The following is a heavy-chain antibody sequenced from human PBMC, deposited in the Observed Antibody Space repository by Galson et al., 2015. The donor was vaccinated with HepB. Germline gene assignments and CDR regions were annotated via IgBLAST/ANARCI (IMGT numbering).Heavy chain of an antibody. Sequence: SLRLSCAASGFTFNNAWMTWVRQAPGKGLEYVAAISSRGDGTYYADSVKGRFIISRDNSQNTVYLQMTSLRPEDTAVYYCVKADSYFYDTSGYPRDSWGRGSLVTVSS. CDR2: ISSRGDGT. V-gene: IGHV3-64D*06. CDR3: VKADSYFYDTSGYPRDS. CDR1: GFTFNNAW. J-gene: IGHJ4*02. D-gene: IGHD3-22*01.